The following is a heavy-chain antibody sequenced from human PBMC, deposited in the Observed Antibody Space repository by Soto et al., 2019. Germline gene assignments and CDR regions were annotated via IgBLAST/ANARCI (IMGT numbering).Heavy chain of an antibody. Sequence: PSETLSLTCTVSGGSISSGGYYWSWIRQHPGKGLEWIGYIYYSGSTYYNPSLKSRVTISVDTSKNQFSLKLSSVTAADTAVYYCARDYPPGRSFGVVTAFDPWGQGTLVTVSS. CDR1: GGSISSGGYY. V-gene: IGHV4-31*03. CDR3: ARDYPPGRSFGVVTAFDP. CDR2: IYYSGST. D-gene: IGHD3-3*01. J-gene: IGHJ5*02.